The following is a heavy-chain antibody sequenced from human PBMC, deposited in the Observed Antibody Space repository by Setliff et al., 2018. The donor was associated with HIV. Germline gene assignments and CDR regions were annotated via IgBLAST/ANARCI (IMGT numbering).Heavy chain of an antibody. CDR2: IYYTGNT. CDR1: GGSISSYY. D-gene: IGHD6-19*01. V-gene: IGHV4-59*08. J-gene: IGHJ3*02. CDR3: ARHYPRSDDAFDI. Sequence: SENLSLTCTVSGGSISSYYWSWIRQSPGKGLEWIGYIYYTGNTNYNPSLKSRVTISVDTSKNQFSLKMTSVTAADTAVYYCARHYPRSDDAFDIWGQGTRVTVSS.